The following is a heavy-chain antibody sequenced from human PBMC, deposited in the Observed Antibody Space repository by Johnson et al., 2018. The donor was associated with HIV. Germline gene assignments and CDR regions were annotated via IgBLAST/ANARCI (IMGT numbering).Heavy chain of an antibody. CDR3: AKAYGPGCDAFAI. CDR2: ISYDGSNK. CDR1: GFTFSNYD. D-gene: IGHD2-21*01. J-gene: IGHJ3*02. Sequence: QMLLVESGGGVVQPGRSLRLSCVASGFTFSNYDMDWVRQSPGKGLQWLVSISYDGSNKYYADSVKGRFTISRDNSNNTLDLQMNSLNTEDTGVYYCAKAYGPGCDAFAIWCQGTMVTVSS. V-gene: IGHV3-30*18.